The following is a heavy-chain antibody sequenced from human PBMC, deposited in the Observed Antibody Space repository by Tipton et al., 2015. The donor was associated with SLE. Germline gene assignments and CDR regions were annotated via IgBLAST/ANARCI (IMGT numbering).Heavy chain of an antibody. CDR1: GGSFSGYY. Sequence: TLSLTCAVYGGSFSGYYWSWIRQPPGKGLEWIGYIYYSGSTYYNPSLKSRVTISVDTSKNQFSLKLSSVTAADTAVYYCARGMVHYYYMDVWGKGTTVTVSS. V-gene: IGHV4-34*01. J-gene: IGHJ6*03. D-gene: IGHD4/OR15-4a*01. CDR3: ARGMVHYYYMDV. CDR2: IYYSGST.